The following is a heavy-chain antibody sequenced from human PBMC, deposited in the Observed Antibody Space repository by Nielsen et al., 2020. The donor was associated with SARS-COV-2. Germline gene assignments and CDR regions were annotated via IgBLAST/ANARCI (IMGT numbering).Heavy chain of an antibody. CDR1: GFTFGDFA. V-gene: IGHV3-49*03. Sequence: GESLKISCTGSGFTFGDFAMSWFRQTPGKGLEWVGFIRSNTFGRTTEYAASVKGRFTISRDDSKSIAYLQMNSLKSEDTAVYHCAKQGSHSVVGWQNWSDSWGQGTLVTVSP. CDR2: IRSNTFGRTT. J-gene: IGHJ5*01. D-gene: IGHD1-26*01. CDR3: AKQGSHSVVGWQNWSDS.